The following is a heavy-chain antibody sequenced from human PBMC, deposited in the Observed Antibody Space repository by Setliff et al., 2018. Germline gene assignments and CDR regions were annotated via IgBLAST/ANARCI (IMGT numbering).Heavy chain of an antibody. CDR2: IYHRGRT. V-gene: IGHV4-38-2*01. Sequence: SETLSLTCDVSGISITSGHYWGWIRQPPGKGLEWIATIYHRGRTYYNPSLDSRVTISLDTSKNQYSLRLRSVTAADTAVYYCATRTFAVIPHSGLGLDYFYGMDVWGRGTTVTVSS. CDR1: GISITSGHY. CDR3: ATRTFAVIPHSGLGLDYFYGMDV. J-gene: IGHJ6*02. D-gene: IGHD2-21*01.